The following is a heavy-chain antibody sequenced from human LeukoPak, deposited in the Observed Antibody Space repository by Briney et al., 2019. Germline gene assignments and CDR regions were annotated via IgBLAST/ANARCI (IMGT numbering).Heavy chain of an antibody. Sequence: VASVKVSCKASGYTFTSYDINWVRQATGQGLEWMGRIIPILGIANYAQKFQGRVTITADKSTSTAYMELSSLRSEDTAVYYCAIALNSGGSCPFDYWGQGTLVTVSS. J-gene: IGHJ4*02. CDR3: AIALNSGGSCPFDY. CDR2: IIPILGIA. CDR1: GYTFTSYD. D-gene: IGHD2-15*01. V-gene: IGHV1-69*04.